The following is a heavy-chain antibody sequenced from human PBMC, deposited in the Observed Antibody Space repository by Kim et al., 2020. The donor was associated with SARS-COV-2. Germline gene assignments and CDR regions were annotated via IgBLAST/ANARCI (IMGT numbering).Heavy chain of an antibody. CDR3: ARVYYYDSSGYMIDY. V-gene: IGHV4-39*07. Sequence: SETLSLTCTVSGGSISSSSYYWGWIRQPPGKGLEWIGSIYYSGSTYYNPSLKSRVTISVDTSKNQFSLKLSSVTAADTAVYYCARVYYYDSSGYMIDYWGQGTLVTVSS. D-gene: IGHD3-22*01. CDR1: GGSISSSSYY. J-gene: IGHJ4*02. CDR2: IYYSGST.